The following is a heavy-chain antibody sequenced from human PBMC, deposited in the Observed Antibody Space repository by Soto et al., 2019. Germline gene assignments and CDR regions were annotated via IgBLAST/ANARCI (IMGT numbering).Heavy chain of an antibody. CDR2: ISTNGGTP. Sequence: GGSLRLSCAASGFTFSSYAMHWVRQAPGKGLEYVSAISTNGGTPYYANSVKGRFTISRDNSKNTLYLQMGSLRAEDMDVYYCARGMGIAVAGTIDYWGQGALVTVSS. CDR3: ARGMGIAVAGTIDY. D-gene: IGHD6-19*01. V-gene: IGHV3-64*01. J-gene: IGHJ4*02. CDR1: GFTFSSYA.